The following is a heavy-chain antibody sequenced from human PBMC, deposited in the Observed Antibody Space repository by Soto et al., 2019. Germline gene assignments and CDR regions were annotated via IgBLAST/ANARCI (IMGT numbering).Heavy chain of an antibody. Sequence: EVQLVESGGELIQPGGSLRLSCAASGFAVGGFYMNWVRQAPGKGLEWVSVMFTTGTTYYADSVKGRFTISRDDSKNTLYLQMNSLRAEDTAVYYCASERYSYGFDYWGQGTVVTVSS. D-gene: IGHD5-18*01. CDR1: GFAVGGFY. CDR2: MFTTGTT. V-gene: IGHV3-53*01. CDR3: ASERYSYGFDY. J-gene: IGHJ4*02.